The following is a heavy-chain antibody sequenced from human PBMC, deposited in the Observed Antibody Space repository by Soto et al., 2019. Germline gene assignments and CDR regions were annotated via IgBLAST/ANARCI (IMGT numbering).Heavy chain of an antibody. CDR3: ASHGNPHYDFWSGYYYDWFDP. CDR2: THHSGYI. Sequence: SETLSLTCTVSSAPITKYYWGWVRQAPGRGLEWIGFTHHSGYISYSPSLKSRVTMSVDPSKNQVSLKLTSVTAADTAVYYCASHGNPHYDFWSGYYYDWFDPWGQGTLVTVSS. CDR1: SAPITKYY. J-gene: IGHJ5*02. D-gene: IGHD3-3*01. V-gene: IGHV4-59*08.